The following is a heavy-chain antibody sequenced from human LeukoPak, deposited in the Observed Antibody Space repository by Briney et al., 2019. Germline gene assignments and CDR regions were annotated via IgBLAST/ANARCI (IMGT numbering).Heavy chain of an antibody. D-gene: IGHD3-22*01. CDR2: IWYDGSNK. CDR1: GFTFSSYG. V-gene: IGHV3-33*06. Sequence: GGSLRLSCAASGFTFSSYGMHWVRQAPGKGLEWVAVIWYDGSNKYYADSVKGRFTISRDNSKNTLYLQMNSLRAEDTAVYYCAKSIVVVTPDAFDIWGQGTMVTVSS. J-gene: IGHJ3*02. CDR3: AKSIVVVTPDAFDI.